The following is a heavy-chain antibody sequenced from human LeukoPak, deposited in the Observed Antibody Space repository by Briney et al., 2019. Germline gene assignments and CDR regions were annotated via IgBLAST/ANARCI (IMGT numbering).Heavy chain of an antibody. V-gene: IGHV1-2*02. Sequence: ASVKVSCKASGYRFITYLMHWVRQAPGQGLEWMGWVSPNSGDTTYAQKFQGRVTITRDTSISKVYMELSGLTSDDTAVYYCAKELTNYFDSWGQGTLVTASS. D-gene: IGHD1-1*01. CDR3: AKELTNYFDS. CDR1: GYRFITYL. J-gene: IGHJ4*02. CDR2: VSPNSGDT.